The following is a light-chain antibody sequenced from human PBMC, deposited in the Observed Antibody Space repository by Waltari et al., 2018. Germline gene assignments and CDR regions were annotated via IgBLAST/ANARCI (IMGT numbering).Light chain of an antibody. CDR3: QKYDYLPAT. CDR1: QSVGKY. Sequence: EVVLTQSPGTLSLSPGERATLSCRASQSVGKYLAWYQQKPGQSPRLLIYHASTRAPGIPDMFSGSGSGTDFSLTISRLEPEDFAVYYCQKYDYLPATFGQGTKVEIK. J-gene: IGKJ1*01. CDR2: HAS. V-gene: IGKV3-20*01.